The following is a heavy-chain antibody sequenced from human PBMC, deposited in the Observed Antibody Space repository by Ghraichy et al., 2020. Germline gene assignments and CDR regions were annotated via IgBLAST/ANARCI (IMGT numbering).Heavy chain of an antibody. V-gene: IGHV3-30*04. Sequence: SLRLSCAASGFTFSSYAMHWVRQAPGKGLEWVALISYDGSNKYYADSVKGRFTISRDNSKNTLYLQMNSLRAEDTAVYYCAREKYFFDYWGQGTLVTVSS. J-gene: IGHJ4*02. CDR1: GFTFSSYA. CDR3: AREKYFFDY. CDR2: ISYDGSNK.